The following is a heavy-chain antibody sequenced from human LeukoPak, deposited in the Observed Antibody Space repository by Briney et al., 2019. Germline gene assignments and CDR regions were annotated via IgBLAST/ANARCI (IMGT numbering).Heavy chain of an antibody. V-gene: IGHV3-48*01. D-gene: IGHD5-18*01. CDR2: ISSSSSTL. CDR1: GFTFSSYS. Sequence: GGSLRLSCAASGFTFSSYSMNWVCQAPGKGLEWVSYISSSSSTLYYADSVKGRFTISKDNAKKSLYLQMTSLRAEDTAVYYCARNRGMVTSEFDYWGQGTLVTVSS. J-gene: IGHJ4*02. CDR3: ARNRGMVTSEFDY.